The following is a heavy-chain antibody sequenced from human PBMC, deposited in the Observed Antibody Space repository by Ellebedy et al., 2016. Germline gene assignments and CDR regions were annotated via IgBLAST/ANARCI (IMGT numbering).Heavy chain of an antibody. CDR3: ARSGRGFWSGINTGAFDI. Sequence: SETLSLXXAVSGYSINRGYYWGWIRQPPGKGLEWIAYIHSGGTRDFNPSLKSRVTISVDTSKNQFSLSLTSVTAADSAVYYCARSGRGFWSGINTGAFDIWGQGTSVTVSS. D-gene: IGHD3-3*01. CDR1: GYSINRGYY. V-gene: IGHV4-38-2*01. CDR2: IHSGGTR. J-gene: IGHJ3*02.